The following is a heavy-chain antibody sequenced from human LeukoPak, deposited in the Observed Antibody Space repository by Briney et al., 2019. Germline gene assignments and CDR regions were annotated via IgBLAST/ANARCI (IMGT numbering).Heavy chain of an antibody. D-gene: IGHD4-17*01. CDR2: TDSSSSYI. CDR3: ARGSYGDYDY. Sequence: GGSLRLSCAASGFTFSSYTMNWVRQAPGKGLEWVSSTDSSSSYISYADSVKGRFTISRDNAKNSLSLQMNSLRAEDTAVYYCARGSYGDYDYWGQGTLLTVSS. V-gene: IGHV3-21*01. J-gene: IGHJ4*02. CDR1: GFTFSSYT.